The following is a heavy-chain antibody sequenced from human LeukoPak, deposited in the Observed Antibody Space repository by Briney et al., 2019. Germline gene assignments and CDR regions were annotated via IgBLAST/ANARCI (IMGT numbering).Heavy chain of an antibody. J-gene: IGHJ5*02. CDR2: INPAGSEE. D-gene: IGHD3-16*02. CDR3: AKHDPRREVITNWFDP. V-gene: IGHV3-7*03. CDR1: RFTFSSYW. Sequence: GGSLRLSCAASRFTFSSYWMSWVRQAPGKGLEWVANINPAGSEEYYVDSVKGRFTISRDNAKNSLYLQMNSLRAEDTAVYYCAKHDPRREVITNWFDPWGQGTLVTVSS.